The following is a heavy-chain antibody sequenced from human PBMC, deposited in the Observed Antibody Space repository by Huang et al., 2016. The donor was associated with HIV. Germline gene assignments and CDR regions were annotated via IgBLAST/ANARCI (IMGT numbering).Heavy chain of an antibody. D-gene: IGHD1-1*01. CDR3: ASEYIDIPRSI. V-gene: IGHV3-30-3*01. CDR1: GFRFSGFD. CDR2: ISYNGANR. Sequence: QVQLVESGGGVVQPGGSLRLSCVASGFRFSGFDMHWVRQAPGKGLEWVSIISYNGANRHYADSVKGRFTISRDNSKDTLYLQMTSLREEDTAVYYCASEYIDIPRSIWGQGTLVTVSS. J-gene: IGHJ4*02.